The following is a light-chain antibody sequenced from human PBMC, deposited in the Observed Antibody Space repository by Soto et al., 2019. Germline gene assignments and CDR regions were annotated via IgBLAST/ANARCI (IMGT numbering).Light chain of an antibody. J-gene: IGKJ1*01. Sequence: DIQMTQSPSSLSASVGDRVTITCRASQSISSYLNCYQQKPGKAPKLLIYAASSLQSGVPSRFSGRGSGTDFTLTISSLQPEDFATYYCQQSYSTPRTFGQGTQVEIK. CDR2: AAS. CDR3: QQSYSTPRT. CDR1: QSISSY. V-gene: IGKV1-39*01.